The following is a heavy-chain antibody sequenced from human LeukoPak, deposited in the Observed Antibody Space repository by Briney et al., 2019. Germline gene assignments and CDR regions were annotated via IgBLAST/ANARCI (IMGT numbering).Heavy chain of an antibody. D-gene: IGHD1-26*01. CDR2: IWYDGSNK. CDR1: GFTFSSYG. Sequence: GGSLRLSCAASGFTFSSYGMHWVRQAPGKGLEWVAVIWYDGSNKYYADSVKGRFTISRDNSKNTLYLQMNSLRAEDTAVYYCAGALLSGSYLGVDYWGQGTLVTVSS. CDR3: AGALLSGSYLGVDY. J-gene: IGHJ4*02. V-gene: IGHV3-33*01.